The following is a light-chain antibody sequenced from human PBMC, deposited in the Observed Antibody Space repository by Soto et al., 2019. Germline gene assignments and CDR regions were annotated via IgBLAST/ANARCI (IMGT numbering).Light chain of an antibody. V-gene: IGKV3-20*01. J-gene: IGKJ2*02. CDR1: QSVSSSY. CDR2: GAS. Sequence: DIVLTQSPGTLSLSPGERATLSCRASQSVSSSYLAWYQQKPGQAPSLLIYGASSRATGIPDRFSGSGSWTDFTLTISRLEPEDFAVYYCQQYCSSPPGTFGQGTKLEIK. CDR3: QQYCSSPPGT.